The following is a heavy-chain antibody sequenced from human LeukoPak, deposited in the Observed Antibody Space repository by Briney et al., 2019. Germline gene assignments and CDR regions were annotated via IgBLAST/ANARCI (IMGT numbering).Heavy chain of an antibody. CDR2: IYSGGST. CDR1: EFSVGSNY. D-gene: IGHD6-6*01. V-gene: IGHV3-66*01. J-gene: IGHJ4*02. CDR3: ARDLGSSSTNFDY. Sequence: PGGSLRLSCAASEFSVGSNYMTWVRQAPGKGLEWVSLIYSGGSTYYADSVKGRFTISRDNSKNTLYLQMNSLRAEDTAVYYCARDLGSSSTNFDYWGQGTLVTVSS.